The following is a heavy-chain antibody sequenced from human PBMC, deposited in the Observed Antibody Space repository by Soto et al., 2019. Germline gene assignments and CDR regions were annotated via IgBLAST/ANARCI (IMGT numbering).Heavy chain of an antibody. V-gene: IGHV3-30*18. D-gene: IGHD6-6*01. J-gene: IGHJ6*02. CDR2: ISYDGSNK. CDR3: AKDLKQLEGTYGVDV. Sequence: PGGSLRLSCAASGFTFSSYGMHWVRQAPGKGLEWVAVISYDGSNKYYADSVKGRFTISRDNSKNTLYLQMNSLRAEDTAVYYCAKDLKQLEGTYGVDVWGQGTTVTVSS. CDR1: GFTFSSYG.